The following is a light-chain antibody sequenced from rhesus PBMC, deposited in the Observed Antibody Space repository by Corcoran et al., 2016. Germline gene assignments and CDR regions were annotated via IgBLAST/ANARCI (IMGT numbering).Light chain of an antibody. J-gene: IGKJ4*01. CDR2: EVS. CDR3: MQGLQLPLT. V-gene: IGKV2-104*02. Sequence: DIVMTQTPLSLPVTPGEPASISCRSSQSLLHSGGKTYLYWYLQKPGQSPPLLFYEVSTRASGVPDRFSGSGAGTDFALKISRVEAEDVGIYYCMQGLQLPLTFGGGTNVELK. CDR1: QSLLHSGGKTY.